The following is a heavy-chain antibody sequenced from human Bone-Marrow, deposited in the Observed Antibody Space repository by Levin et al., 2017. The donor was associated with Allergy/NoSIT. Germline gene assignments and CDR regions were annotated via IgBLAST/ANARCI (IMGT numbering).Heavy chain of an antibody. CDR3: ARDYDFWSGYYDYYYYYGMDV. V-gene: IGHV1-69*13. Sequence: SVKISCKASGGTFSSYAISWVRQAPGQGLEWMGGIIPIFGTANYAQKFQGRVTITADESTSTAYMELSSLRSEDTAVYYCARDYDFWSGYYDYYYYYGMDVWGQGTTVTVSS. D-gene: IGHD3-3*01. CDR1: GGTFSSYA. CDR2: IIPIFGTA. J-gene: IGHJ6*02.